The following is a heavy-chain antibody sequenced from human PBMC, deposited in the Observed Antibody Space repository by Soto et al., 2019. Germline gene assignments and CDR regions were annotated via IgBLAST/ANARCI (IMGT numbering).Heavy chain of an antibody. Sequence: GGSLRLSCEASGFTFNNYAMSWVRQAPGKGLEWVSTISGRGDNTYYADSVRGRFTISRDTSKNAIFLQMNSLRAADTAIYFCAQAIAGLPAPKYYFAFWGQGTLVTVSS. CDR3: AQAIAGLPAPKYYFAF. J-gene: IGHJ4*02. D-gene: IGHD2-2*01. V-gene: IGHV3-23*01. CDR1: GFTFNNYA. CDR2: ISGRGDNT.